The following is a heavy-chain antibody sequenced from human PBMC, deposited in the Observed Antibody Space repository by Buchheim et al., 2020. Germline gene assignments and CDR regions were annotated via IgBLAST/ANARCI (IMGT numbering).Heavy chain of an antibody. CDR2: IYYSGST. CDR1: GGSISSGDYY. D-gene: IGHD4-11*01. V-gene: IGHV4-30-4*01. CDR3: ARGQTRYYSDFYWFDP. J-gene: IGHJ5*02. Sequence: QVQLQESGPGLVKPSQTLSLTCTVSGGSISSGDYYWTWIRQPPGKGLECIGYIYYSGSTYYNPSLRSRVTISVDTSKNQFSLKLSSVTAVDTAVYYCARGQTRYYSDFYWFDPWGQGTL.